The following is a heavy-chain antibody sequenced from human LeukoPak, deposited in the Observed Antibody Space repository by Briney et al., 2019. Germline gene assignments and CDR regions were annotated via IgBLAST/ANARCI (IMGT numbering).Heavy chain of an antibody. CDR3: AREGGDPRWLDP. CDR2: INTSGST. J-gene: IGHJ5*02. CDR1: GGSISSYY. V-gene: IGHV4-4*07. D-gene: IGHD6-25*01. Sequence: SETLSLTCTVSGGSISSYYWAWIRQSAGKGLEWIGRINTSGSTNYNPSLRSRVTMSVNTSKNQFSLNLTSVTAADTAVYSCAREGGDPRWLDPWGQGTLVTVSS.